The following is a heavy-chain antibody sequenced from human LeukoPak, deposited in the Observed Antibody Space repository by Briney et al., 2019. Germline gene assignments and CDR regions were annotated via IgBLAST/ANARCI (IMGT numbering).Heavy chain of an antibody. CDR2: ISSSGSTI. Sequence: PGGSLRLSCAASGFTFSDYYMSWIRQAPGKGLEWVSYISSSGSTIYYADSVKGRFTISRDNAKNTLYLQMNSLRAEDTAVYYCARGVHDIVATRGHYYYYGMDVWGKGTTVTVSS. V-gene: IGHV3-11*04. CDR1: GFTFSDYY. D-gene: IGHD5-12*01. J-gene: IGHJ6*04. CDR3: ARGVHDIVATRGHYYYYGMDV.